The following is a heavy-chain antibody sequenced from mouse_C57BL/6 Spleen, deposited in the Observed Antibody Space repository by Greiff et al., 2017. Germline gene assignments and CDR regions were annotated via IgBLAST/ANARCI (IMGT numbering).Heavy chain of an antibody. J-gene: IGHJ2*01. CDR1: GYTFTSYW. Sequence: VQLQESGAELVKPGASVKLSCKASGYTFTSYWMQWVKQRPGQGLEWIGEIDPSDSYTNSNQKFKGKATLTVDTSSSTAYMQLSSLKSEDSAVYYCARGRLRRGDFDYCGQGTTLTVSS. CDR2: IDPSDSYT. D-gene: IGHD2-4*01. V-gene: IGHV1-50*01. CDR3: ARGRLRRGDFDY.